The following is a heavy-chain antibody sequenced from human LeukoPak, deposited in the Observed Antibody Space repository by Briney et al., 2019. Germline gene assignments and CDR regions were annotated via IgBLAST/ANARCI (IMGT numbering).Heavy chain of an antibody. Sequence: ASVKVSCKASGYTFTGYYMHWVRQAPGQGLEWMGWINPNSGGTNYEQKFQGRVTMTRDTSISTAYMELSRLRSDDTAVYYCARDVDDSSGYYYSWFDPWGQGTLVTVSS. CDR3: ARDVDDSSGYYYSWFDP. J-gene: IGHJ5*02. V-gene: IGHV1-2*02. CDR1: GYTFTGYY. D-gene: IGHD3-22*01. CDR2: INPNSGGT.